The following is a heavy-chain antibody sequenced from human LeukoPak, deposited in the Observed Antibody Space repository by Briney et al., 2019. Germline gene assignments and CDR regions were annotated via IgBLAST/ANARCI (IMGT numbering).Heavy chain of an antibody. CDR2: IYTSGST. Sequence: LETLSLTCTVSGGSISSYYWSWIRQPAGKGLEWIGRIYTSGSTNYNPSLKSRVTMSVDTSKNQFSLKLSSVTAADTAVYYCARDLFLEWLPQGWFDPWGQGTLVTVSS. D-gene: IGHD3-3*01. J-gene: IGHJ5*02. CDR3: ARDLFLEWLPQGWFDP. V-gene: IGHV4-4*07. CDR1: GGSISSYY.